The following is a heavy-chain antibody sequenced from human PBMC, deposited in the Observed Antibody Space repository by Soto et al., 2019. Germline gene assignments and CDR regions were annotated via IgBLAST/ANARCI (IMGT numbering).Heavy chain of an antibody. CDR3: ANLYMITFGGVIGPNDEFDV. V-gene: IGHV4-59*08. CDR1: GGSFSPNY. J-gene: IGHJ3*01. D-gene: IGHD3-16*02. CDR2: TYYGETT. Sequence: PSETLSLTCIVSGGSFSPNYWSWIRQPPGKGLEWVGYTYYGETTSCNPSLQSRVAISPDTSRNQFSLRLSSVTAADTAVYYCANLYMITFGGVIGPNDEFDVWGQGIMVTVSS.